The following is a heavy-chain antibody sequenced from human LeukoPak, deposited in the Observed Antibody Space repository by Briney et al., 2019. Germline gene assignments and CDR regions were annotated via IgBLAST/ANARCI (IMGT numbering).Heavy chain of an antibody. D-gene: IGHD3-22*01. CDR3: ARSDSSGYYYVGYFQH. CDR1: GYTFTSYD. CDR2: MNPNSGNT. V-gene: IGHV1-8*01. J-gene: IGHJ1*01. Sequence: ASVKVSCKASGYTFTSYDINWVRQATGQGLEWMGWMNPNSGNTGYAQKFQGRVTMTRNTSISTAYMELSSLRSEDTAVYYCARSDSSGYYYVGYFQHWGQGTLVTVSS.